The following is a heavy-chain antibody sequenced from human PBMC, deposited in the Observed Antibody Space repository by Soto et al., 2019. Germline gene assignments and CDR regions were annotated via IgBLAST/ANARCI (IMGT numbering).Heavy chain of an antibody. Sequence: QPGGSLRLSCAASGFTFSSYAMHWVRQAPGKGLGWVAVISYDGSNKYYADSVKGRFTISRDNSKNTLYLQMNSLRAEDTAVYYCARAGSKFGEFLGWFDPWGQGTLVTVSS. CDR3: ARAGSKFGEFLGWFDP. CDR1: GFTFSSYA. J-gene: IGHJ5*02. CDR2: ISYDGSNK. V-gene: IGHV3-30-3*01. D-gene: IGHD3-10*01.